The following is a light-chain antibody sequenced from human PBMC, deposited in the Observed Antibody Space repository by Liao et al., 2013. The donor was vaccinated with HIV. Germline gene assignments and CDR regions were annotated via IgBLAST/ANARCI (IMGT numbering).Light chain of an antibody. J-gene: IGLJ2*01. CDR1: ALPKLY. Sequence: SYELTQPPSVSVSPGQTARITCSGDALPKLYAYWYQQKPGQAPVLVIYKDSERPSGIPERFSGSSSGTTVTLTISGVQAMDEADYYCQAWDSSTGVFGGGTKLTVL. CDR2: KDS. V-gene: IGLV3-25*02. CDR3: QAWDSSTGV.